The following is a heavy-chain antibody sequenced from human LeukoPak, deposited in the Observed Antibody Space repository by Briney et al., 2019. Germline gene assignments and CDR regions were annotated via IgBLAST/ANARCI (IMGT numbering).Heavy chain of an antibody. D-gene: IGHD2-15*01. J-gene: IGHJ4*02. CDR3: ARDPDVGGSAYVFDY. CDR2: ISYDGSNK. CDR1: GFIFSSYA. V-gene: IGHV3-30-3*01. Sequence: GGSLRLSCAASGFIFSSYAMHWVRQAPGKGLEWVAVISYDGSNKYYADSVKGRFTISRDNSKNTLYLQMNSLRAEDTAVYYCARDPDVGGSAYVFDYWGQGTLVTVSS.